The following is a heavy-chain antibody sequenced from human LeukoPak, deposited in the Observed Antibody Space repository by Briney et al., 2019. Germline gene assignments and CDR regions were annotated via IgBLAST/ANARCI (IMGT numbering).Heavy chain of an antibody. CDR1: GFTFSTYA. D-gene: IGHD2-15*01. CDR2: IRSKAYGGTT. Sequence: GGSLRLSCAASGFTFSTYAINWVRQVPGKGLEWVGFIRSKAYGGTTEYAASVKGRFTISRDDSKSIAYLQMNSLKTEDTAVYYCTRDHCSGGSCYSGYWGQGTLVTVSS. J-gene: IGHJ4*02. CDR3: TRDHCSGGSCYSGY. V-gene: IGHV3-49*04.